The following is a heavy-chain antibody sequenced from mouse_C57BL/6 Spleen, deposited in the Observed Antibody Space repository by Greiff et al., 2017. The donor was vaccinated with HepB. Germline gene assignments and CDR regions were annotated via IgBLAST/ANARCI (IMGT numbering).Heavy chain of an antibody. CDR1: GYTFTSYT. D-gene: IGHD2-2*01. Sequence: QVQLQQSGAELARPGASVKMSCKASGYTFTSYTMHWVKQRPGQGLEWIGYINPSSGYTKYNQKFKDKATVTADKSSSTAYMQLSSLTSEDSAVYYCARSEEWLEAYWGQGTLVTVSA. J-gene: IGHJ3*01. CDR2: INPSSGYT. V-gene: IGHV1-4*01. CDR3: ARSEEWLEAY.